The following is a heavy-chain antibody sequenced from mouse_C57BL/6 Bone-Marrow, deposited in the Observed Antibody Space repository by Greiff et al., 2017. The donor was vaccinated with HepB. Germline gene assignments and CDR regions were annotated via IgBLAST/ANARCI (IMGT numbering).Heavy chain of an antibody. J-gene: IGHJ2*01. V-gene: IGHV14-4*01. CDR2: IDPENGDT. Sequence: VQLQQSGAELVRPGASVKLSCTASGFNIKDDYMHWVKQRPEQGLEWIGWIDPENGDTEYASKFQGKATITADTSSNTASLQLSSLTSEDTAVYYCTSITTVVAPDYFDYWGQGTTLTVSS. CDR1: GFNIKDDY. CDR3: TSITTVVAPDYFDY. D-gene: IGHD1-1*01.